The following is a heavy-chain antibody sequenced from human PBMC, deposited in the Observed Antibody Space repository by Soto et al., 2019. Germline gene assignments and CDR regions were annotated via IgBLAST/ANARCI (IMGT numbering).Heavy chain of an antibody. CDR1: GFTFSNYA. CDR3: AKDPFDSSGYYHDY. CDR2: ISGSGGST. V-gene: IGHV3-23*01. Sequence: EVQLLESGGGLVQPGGSLRLSCAASGFTFSNYAMSWARQAPGKGLEWVSAISGSGGSTYSADSVKGRFTISRDNSQNTLYLQMNSLRAEDTAVYYCAKDPFDSSGYYHDYWGQGTLVTVSS. J-gene: IGHJ4*02. D-gene: IGHD3-22*01.